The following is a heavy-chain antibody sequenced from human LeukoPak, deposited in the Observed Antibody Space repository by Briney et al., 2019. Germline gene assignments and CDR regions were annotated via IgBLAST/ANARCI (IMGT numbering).Heavy chain of an antibody. CDR2: ISAYNGNT. Sequence: ASVKVSCKASGYTFTSYGISWVRQAPGQGLEWMGWISAYNGNTNYAQKLQGRVTMTTDTSTSTAYMELRSLRSDDTAVYYCARVPAPLHYDFWSGYETWFDPWGQGTLVTVSS. D-gene: IGHD3-3*01. CDR3: ARVPAPLHYDFWSGYETWFDP. V-gene: IGHV1-18*01. CDR1: GYTFTSYG. J-gene: IGHJ5*02.